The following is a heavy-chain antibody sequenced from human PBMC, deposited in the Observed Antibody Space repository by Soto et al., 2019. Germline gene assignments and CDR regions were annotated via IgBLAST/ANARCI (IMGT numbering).Heavy chain of an antibody. D-gene: IGHD6-19*01. CDR3: GRAQQGLVPDY. CDR1: GFTFSSYW. CDR2: INSDGSST. V-gene: IGHV3-74*01. Sequence: EVLLVESGGGLVQPAGSLRLSCAASGFTFSSYWMHWVRQAPGKGLVWVSHINSDGSSTRYADSVKGRFTISRDNVKNTLYLQMNSLRAEDTAVYYCGRAQQGLVPDYWGQGTVVTVSS. J-gene: IGHJ4*02.